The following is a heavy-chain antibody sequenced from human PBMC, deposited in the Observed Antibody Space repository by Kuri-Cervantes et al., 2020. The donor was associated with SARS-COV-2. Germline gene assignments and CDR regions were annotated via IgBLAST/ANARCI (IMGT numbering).Heavy chain of an antibody. Sequence: SETLSLTCTVSGGSISSYYWSWIRRPAGKGLEWIGRIYTSGSTNYNPSLKSRVTMSVDTSKNQFSLKLSSVTAADTAVYYCARVLRYYDSSGYLGSFDPWGQGTLVTVSS. D-gene: IGHD3-22*01. V-gene: IGHV4-4*07. CDR1: GGSISSYY. CDR3: ARVLRYYDSSGYLGSFDP. CDR2: IYTSGST. J-gene: IGHJ5*02.